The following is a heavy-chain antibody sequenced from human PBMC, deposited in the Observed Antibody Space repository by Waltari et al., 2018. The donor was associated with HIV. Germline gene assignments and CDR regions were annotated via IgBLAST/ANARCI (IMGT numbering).Heavy chain of an antibody. V-gene: IGHV4-39*01. CDR2: MYYSGRT. CDR3: AYRRPIVSSSAATEYSGSHNWYFDL. Sequence: QLQLQESGPGLVKPSETLSLTCTVSVASVSTGSSYWGWIRQPPGTGLEWSGSMYYSGRTYCNPSLKGRVAISVDTSKNQLSMKLTSVTAADTAVYYWAYRRPIVSSSAATEYSGSHNWYFDLWGRGTLVTVSS. J-gene: IGHJ2*01. CDR1: VASVSTGSSY. D-gene: IGHD1-26*01.